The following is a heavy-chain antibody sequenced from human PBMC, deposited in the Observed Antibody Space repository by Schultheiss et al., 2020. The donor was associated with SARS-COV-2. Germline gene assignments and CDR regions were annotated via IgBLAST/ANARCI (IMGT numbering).Heavy chain of an antibody. CDR1: GYTFTSYG. Sequence: ASVKVSCKASGYTFTSYGINWVRQATGQGLEWMGWMNPNSGNTGYAQEFQGRVTITRDTSASTAYMELSSLRSEDTAVYYCARGARYSSSWYAELDYWGQGTLVTVSS. D-gene: IGHD6-13*01. CDR2: MNPNSGNT. CDR3: ARGARYSSSWYAELDY. V-gene: IGHV1-8*03. J-gene: IGHJ4*02.